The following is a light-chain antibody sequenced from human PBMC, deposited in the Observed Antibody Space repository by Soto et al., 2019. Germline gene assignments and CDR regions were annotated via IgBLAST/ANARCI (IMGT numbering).Light chain of an antibody. V-gene: IGLV2-14*03. CDR1: SIDVGAYNY. CDR3: CSYTTSSTYV. J-gene: IGLJ1*01. CDR2: DVS. Sequence: QSVLTQPASVSGSPGQSIAISCTGTSIDVGAYNYVSWYQQHPGKAPKLMIYDVSNRPSGVSNRFSGSKSGNTASLTISGLQAEDEADYYCCSYTTSSTYVFGTGTKDTVL.